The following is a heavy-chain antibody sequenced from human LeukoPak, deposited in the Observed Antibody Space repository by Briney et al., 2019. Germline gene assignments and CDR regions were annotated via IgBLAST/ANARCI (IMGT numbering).Heavy chain of an antibody. V-gene: IGHV1-69*10. CDR1: GGTFITYG. CDR3: ARDPEHKAYSGYDSQP. D-gene: IGHD5-12*01. CDR2: IIPILGIA. Sequence: SVKVSCKASGGTFITYGISWVRQAPGQGLEWMGGIIPILGIANYAQKFQGRVTITADKSTSTAYMELSSLRSEDTAVYYCARDPEHKAYSGYDSQPWGQGTLVTVSS. J-gene: IGHJ5*02.